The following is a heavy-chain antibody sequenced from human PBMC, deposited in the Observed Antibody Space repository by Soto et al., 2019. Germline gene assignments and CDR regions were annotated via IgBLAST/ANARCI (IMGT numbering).Heavy chain of an antibody. D-gene: IGHD2-2*02. CDR1: GFTFSSYA. CDR2: ISGSGGST. CDR3: AKTPPAQLGPAAISWFDP. V-gene: IGHV3-23*01. J-gene: IGHJ5*02. Sequence: PGGSLRLSCAASGFTFSSYAMSWVRQAPGKGLEWVSAISGSGGSTYYADSVKGRFTISRDNSKNTLYLQMNSLRAEDTAVYYCAKTPPAQLGPAAISWFDPWGQGTLVTVSS.